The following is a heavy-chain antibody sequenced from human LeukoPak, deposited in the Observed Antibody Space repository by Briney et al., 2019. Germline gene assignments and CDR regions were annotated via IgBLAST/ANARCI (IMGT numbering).Heavy chain of an antibody. CDR1: GFTFSSYA. CDR3: AKGIAAAGLYYYYGMDV. D-gene: IGHD6-13*01. CDR2: TSGSGGST. Sequence: GGSLRLSCAASGFTFSSYAMSWVRQAPGKGLECVSATSGSGGSTYYADSVKGRFTISRDNSKNTLYLQTNSLRAEDTAVYYCAKGIAAAGLYYYYGMDVWGQGTTVTVSS. V-gene: IGHV3-23*01. J-gene: IGHJ6*02.